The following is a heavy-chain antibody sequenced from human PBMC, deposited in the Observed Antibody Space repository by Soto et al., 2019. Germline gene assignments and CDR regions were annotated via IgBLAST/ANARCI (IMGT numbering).Heavy chain of an antibody. V-gene: IGHV1-69*13. CDR1: GGTFSSYA. CDR2: IIPLFGTP. D-gene: IGHD3-3*01. CDR3: AREFSPYDFWRGYYNKDAFDI. J-gene: IGHJ3*02. Sequence: RASVKVSCKASGGTFSSYALTWVRQAPGQGLEWMGGIIPLFGTPNSAQKFEGRGTITADESTSTAYVELSSRRSEDTAVYYCAREFSPYDFWRGYYNKDAFDIWGQGTMVTVSS.